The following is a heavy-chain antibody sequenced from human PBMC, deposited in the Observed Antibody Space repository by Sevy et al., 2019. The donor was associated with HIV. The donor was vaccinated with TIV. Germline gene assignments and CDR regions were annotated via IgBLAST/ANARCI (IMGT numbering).Heavy chain of an antibody. J-gene: IGHJ2*01. Sequence: GGSLRLSCAVSGFTVSSNYMSWVRQAPGKGLEWVSVIYTDGSTFYADYLKGRFTISRDNSKNTLYLQMNSLRAEDTAVYYCARLPYGNYWYFDLWGRGTLVTVSS. CDR1: GFTVSSNY. CDR2: IYTDGST. CDR3: ARLPYGNYWYFDL. D-gene: IGHD3-10*01. V-gene: IGHV3-53*01.